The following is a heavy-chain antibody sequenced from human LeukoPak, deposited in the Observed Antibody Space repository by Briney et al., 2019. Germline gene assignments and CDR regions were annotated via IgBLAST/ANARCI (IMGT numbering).Heavy chain of an antibody. CDR2: ISSNGGST. CDR3: ARLFPQFYYGMDV. J-gene: IGHJ6*02. CDR1: GFTFSSYA. Sequence: GGSLRLSCSASGFTFSSYAMHWVRQAPGKGLEYVSAISSNGGSTYYADSVKGRFTISRDNSKNTLYLQMNSLRAEDTAVYYCARLFPQFYYGMDVWGQGTTVTVSS. V-gene: IGHV3-64*04. D-gene: IGHD2-21*01.